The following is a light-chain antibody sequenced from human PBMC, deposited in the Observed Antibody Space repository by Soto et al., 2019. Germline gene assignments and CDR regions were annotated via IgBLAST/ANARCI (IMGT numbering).Light chain of an antibody. V-gene: IGKV1-9*01. CDR2: AAS. CDR1: QGISSY. J-gene: IGKJ1*01. Sequence: IQLTQSPSSLSASVGDRVTITCRASQGISSYLAWYQQKPGKAPNLLIYAASTLQSGVPSRFSGSGSGTDFTLTISSLQPEDFATYYCQQTYDTPGFGQGTTVEIK. CDR3: QQTYDTPG.